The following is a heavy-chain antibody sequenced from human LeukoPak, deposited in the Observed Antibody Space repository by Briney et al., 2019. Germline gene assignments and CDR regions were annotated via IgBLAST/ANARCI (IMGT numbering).Heavy chain of an antibody. V-gene: IGHV3-66*02. CDR1: GFTFSNYG. CDR3: ARVLAHGDKRPRWFDP. J-gene: IGHJ5*02. Sequence: GGTLRLSCAASGFTFSNYGMNWVRQAPGKGLEWVSVIYSGGSTYYADSVKGRFTISRDNSKNTLYLQMNSLRAEDTAVYYCARVLAHGDKRPRWFDPWGQGTLVTVSS. D-gene: IGHD4-17*01. CDR2: IYSGGST.